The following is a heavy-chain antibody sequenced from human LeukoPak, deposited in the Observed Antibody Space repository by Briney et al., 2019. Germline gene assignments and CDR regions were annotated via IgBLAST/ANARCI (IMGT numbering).Heavy chain of an antibody. CDR1: GGSISSYY. V-gene: IGHV4-59*01. J-gene: IGHJ3*02. CDR3: ARGRRFDI. Sequence: SETLSLTCTVSGGSISSYYWSWIRQPPGKGLEWIGYIYYGGSTNYNPSLKSRVTISVDTSKNQFSLKLSSVTAADTAVYYCARGRRFDIWGQGTMVTVSS. CDR2: IYYGGST.